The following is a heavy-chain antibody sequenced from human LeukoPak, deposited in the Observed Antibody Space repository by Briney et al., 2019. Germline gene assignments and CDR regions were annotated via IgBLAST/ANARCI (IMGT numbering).Heavy chain of an antibody. Sequence: PGGSLRLSCAASGFTFSSYAMSWVRQAPGKGLEWVSAISGSGGSTYYADSVKGRFTISRDSSKNTLYLQMDSLRAEDTAVYYCAKEWKYSSTWYQYYFDSWGQGTLVTVSS. V-gene: IGHV3-23*01. CDR2: ISGSGGST. J-gene: IGHJ4*02. CDR1: GFTFSSYA. CDR3: AKEWKYSSTWYQYYFDS. D-gene: IGHD6-13*01.